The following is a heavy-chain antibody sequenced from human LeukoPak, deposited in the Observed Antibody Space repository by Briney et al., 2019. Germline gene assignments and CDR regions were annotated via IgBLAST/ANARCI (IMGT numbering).Heavy chain of an antibody. J-gene: IGHJ4*02. Sequence: SETLSLTCTVSGGSISSYYWSWIRQPPGKGLEWIGYIYYSGSTNYNPSLTSRVTISVDTSKKQFSLKLSSVTAADTAVYYCARGQTDIGYWGQGTLVTVSS. CDR3: ARGQTDIGY. V-gene: IGHV4-59*01. CDR1: GGSISSYY. CDR2: IYYSGST.